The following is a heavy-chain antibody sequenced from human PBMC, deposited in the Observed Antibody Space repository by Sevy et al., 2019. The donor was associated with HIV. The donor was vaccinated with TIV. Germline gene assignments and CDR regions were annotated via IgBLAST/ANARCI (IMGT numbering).Heavy chain of an antibody. CDR2: IIPIFGTA. J-gene: IGHJ6*02. D-gene: IGHD3-10*01. Sequence: ASVKVSCKASGGTFSSYAISWVRQAPGQGLEWMGGIIPIFGTANYAQKFQGRVTITADESTSTAYMELSSLRSEDTAVYYCARDQGGYGSGSYYKRSYYYGMDVWGQGTTVTVSS. V-gene: IGHV1-69*13. CDR1: GGTFSSYA. CDR3: ARDQGGYGSGSYYKRSYYYGMDV.